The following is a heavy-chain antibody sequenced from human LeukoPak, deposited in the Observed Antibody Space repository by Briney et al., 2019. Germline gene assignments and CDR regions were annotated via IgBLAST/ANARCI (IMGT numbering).Heavy chain of an antibody. J-gene: IGHJ4*02. CDR2: INANSGGT. D-gene: IGHD3-9*01. CDR1: GYTXTGYY. Sequence: ASVKVSCEASGYTXTGYYMHWVRQAPGQGLEWMGWINANSGGTNYAQKFQGRVTMTRDTSISTAYMELSRLRSDDTAVYYCARSSRYDIWTGYPYWGQGTLVTVSP. V-gene: IGHV1-2*02. CDR3: ARSSRYDIWTGYPY.